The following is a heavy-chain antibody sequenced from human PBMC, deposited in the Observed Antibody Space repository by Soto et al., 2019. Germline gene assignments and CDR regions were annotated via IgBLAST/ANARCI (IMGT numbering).Heavy chain of an antibody. V-gene: IGHV1-18*01. J-gene: IGHJ4*02. CDR1: GYTFTSYG. D-gene: IGHD3-22*01. CDR2: ISAYNGNT. Sequence: ASVKASCKASGYTFTSYGISWVRQAPGQGLEWMGWISAYNGNTNYAQKLQGRVTMTTDTSTSTAYMELRSLRSDDTAVYYCARGSYYDTIPLSDYWGQGTLVPVSS. CDR3: ARGSYYDTIPLSDY.